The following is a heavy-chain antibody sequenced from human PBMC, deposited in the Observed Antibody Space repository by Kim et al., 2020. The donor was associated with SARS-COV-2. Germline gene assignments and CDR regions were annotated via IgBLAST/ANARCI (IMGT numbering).Heavy chain of an antibody. CDR2: ISYDGSNK. CDR1: GFTFSSYA. CDR3: ARDGSGSYFGWFDP. V-gene: IGHV3-30*04. D-gene: IGHD3-10*01. Sequence: GGSLRLSCAASGFTFSSYAMHWVRQAPGKGLEWVAVISYDGSNKYYADSVKGRFTISRDNSKNTLYLQMNSLRVEDTAVYYCARDGSGSYFGWFDPWGQG. J-gene: IGHJ5*02.